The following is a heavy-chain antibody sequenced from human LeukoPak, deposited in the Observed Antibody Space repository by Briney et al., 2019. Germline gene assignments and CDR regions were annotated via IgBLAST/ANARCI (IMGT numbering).Heavy chain of an antibody. CDR3: ARIPWAEGNSFDY. J-gene: IGHJ4*02. CDR2: IKQDGSEK. D-gene: IGHD3-16*01. V-gene: IGHV3-7*01. Sequence: PGGSLRLSCAASEFTFSRYWMSWVRQAPGKGLEGLANIKQDGSEKYYVDSVKGRFTISRDKSKNSLYLQMNSLRAEDTAVYYCARIPWAEGNSFDYWGQGTLVTVSS. CDR1: EFTFSRYW.